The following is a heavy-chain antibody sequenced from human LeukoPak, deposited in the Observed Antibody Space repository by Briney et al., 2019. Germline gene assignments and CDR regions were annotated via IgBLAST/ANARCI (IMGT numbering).Heavy chain of an antibody. CDR1: GFTFSNAW. D-gene: IGHD4-17*01. V-gene: IGHV3-15*01. J-gene: IGHJ4*02. CDR2: IKSKTDGGTT. CDR3: TTGPYGDYAY. Sequence: PGGSLRLSCAASGFTFSNAWMIWVRQAPGKGLEWVGRIKSKTDGGTTDYAAPVNGRFTISRDDTKNTLYLQMNSLKTEDSAVYYCTTGPYGDYAYWGQGTLVTVSS.